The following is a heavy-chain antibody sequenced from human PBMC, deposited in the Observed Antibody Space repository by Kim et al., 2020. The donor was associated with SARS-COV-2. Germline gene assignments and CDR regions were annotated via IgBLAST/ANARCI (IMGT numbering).Heavy chain of an antibody. CDR1: GGPFSGYY. Sequence: SETLSLTCAVYGGPFSGYYWSWIRQPPGKGLEWIGEINHSGSTNYNPSLKSRVTISVDTSKNQFSLKLSSVTAADTAVYYCARSRVGSGWYGAHLRYGGVWGQGTTVTVSS. J-gene: IGHJ6*02. CDR3: ARSRVGSGWYGAHLRYGGV. V-gene: IGHV4-34*01. D-gene: IGHD6-19*01. CDR2: INHSGST.